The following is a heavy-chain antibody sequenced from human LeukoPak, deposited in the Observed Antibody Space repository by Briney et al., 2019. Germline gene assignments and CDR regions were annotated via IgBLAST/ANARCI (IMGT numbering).Heavy chain of an antibody. V-gene: IGHV4-59*01. CDR1: GGSISSYY. Sequence: SETLSLTCTVSGGSISSYYWSWIRQPPGKGLECIGYIYYSGSTNYNPSLKSRVTISVDTSKNQFSLKLSSVTAADTAVYYCARQLEDYYYGMDVWGQGTTVTVSS. J-gene: IGHJ6*02. D-gene: IGHD1-1*01. CDR2: IYYSGST. CDR3: ARQLEDYYYGMDV.